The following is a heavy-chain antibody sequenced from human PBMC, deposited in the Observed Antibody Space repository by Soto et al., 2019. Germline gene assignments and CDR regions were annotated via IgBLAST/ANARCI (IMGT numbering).Heavy chain of an antibody. V-gene: IGHV4-59*01. Sequence: PSEPLSLTCTVSGGSISSYDWSWIRQPPGKGLEWIGYIYYSGSTNYNPSLKSRVTISVDTSKNQFSLKLSSVTAADTAVYYCARVRSDYDAFDIWGQGTMVTVSS. J-gene: IGHJ3*02. CDR3: ARVRSDYDAFDI. CDR1: GGSISSYD. CDR2: IYYSGST. D-gene: IGHD4-17*01.